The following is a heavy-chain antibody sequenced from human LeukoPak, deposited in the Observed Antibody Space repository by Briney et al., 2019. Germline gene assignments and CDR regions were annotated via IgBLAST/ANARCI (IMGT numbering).Heavy chain of an antibody. J-gene: IGHJ5*02. CDR1: GGTSSSYT. CDR3: ARDRSGYYPIYWFDP. Sequence: VASVTVSCKASGGTSSSYTTSGERQAPGQGLEWMGRIIPILGIANYAQKFQGRVTITADKSTSTAYMELSSLRSEDTAVYYCARDRSGYYPIYWFDPWGQGTLVTVSS. V-gene: IGHV1-69*04. CDR2: IIPILGIA. D-gene: IGHD3-22*01.